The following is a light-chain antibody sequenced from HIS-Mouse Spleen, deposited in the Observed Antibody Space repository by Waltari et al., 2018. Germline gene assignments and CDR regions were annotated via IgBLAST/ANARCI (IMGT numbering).Light chain of an antibody. Sequence: QSVLTQPPSASGTPGQRVTISCSGSSSNIGSNTVNWYQQLPGTAPKLLIYSNNQRPSGVPDRFSGSKSGTSASLAISGLQSEDEADYYCAAWDDSLNGNYVFGTGTKVIVL. J-gene: IGLJ1*01. V-gene: IGLV1-44*01. CDR1: SSNIGSNT. CDR2: SNN. CDR3: AAWDDSLNGNYV.